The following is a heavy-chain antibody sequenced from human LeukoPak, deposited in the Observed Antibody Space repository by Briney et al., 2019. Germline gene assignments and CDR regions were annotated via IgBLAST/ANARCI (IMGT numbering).Heavy chain of an antibody. CDR2: INHSGST. CDR1: GGPFSGYY. CDR3: ARGARGIQLWSGFLGSGWFDP. D-gene: IGHD5-18*01. J-gene: IGHJ5*02. V-gene: IGHV4-34*01. Sequence: SETLSLTCAVYGGPFSGYYWSWIRQPPGKGLEWIGEINHSGSTNYNPSLKSRVTISVDTSKNQFSLKLSSVTAADTAVYYCARGARGIQLWSGFLGSGWFDPWGQGTLVTVSS.